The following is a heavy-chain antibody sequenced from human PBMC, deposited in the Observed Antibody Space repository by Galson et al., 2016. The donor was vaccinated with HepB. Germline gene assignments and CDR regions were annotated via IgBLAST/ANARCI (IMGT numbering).Heavy chain of an antibody. V-gene: IGHV4-61*02. Sequence: TLSLTCTVSGGSISSGSYYWTWIRQPAGKGLEWIGRIHTSGSTNYNPSLKSRVTISVDTSKNQFSLRLSSVTAADTAVYYCARGSATFYYDNNGMPDAFDIWGQGTMVTVSS. CDR2: IHTSGST. CDR3: ARGSATFYYDNNGMPDAFDI. CDR1: GGSISSGSYY. D-gene: IGHD3-22*01. J-gene: IGHJ3*02.